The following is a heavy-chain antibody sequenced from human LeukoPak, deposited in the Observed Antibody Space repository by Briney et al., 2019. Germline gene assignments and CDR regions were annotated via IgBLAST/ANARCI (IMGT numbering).Heavy chain of an antibody. Sequence: SETLSLTCTVSGGSISSYYWSWIRQPPGKGLEWIGYIYYSGSTNYNPSLKSRVTISVDTSKNQFSLKLSSVTAADTAVYYCARGQLWFGELSYNWFDPWGQGTLASVS. J-gene: IGHJ5*02. V-gene: IGHV4-59*01. D-gene: IGHD3-10*01. CDR2: IYYSGST. CDR3: ARGQLWFGELSYNWFDP. CDR1: GGSISSYY.